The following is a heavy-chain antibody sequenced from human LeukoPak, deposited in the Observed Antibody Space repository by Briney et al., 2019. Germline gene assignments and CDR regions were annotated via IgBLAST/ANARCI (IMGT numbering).Heavy chain of an antibody. J-gene: IGHJ4*02. CDR1: GYTFTSYY. D-gene: IGHD2-2*01. V-gene: IGHV1-46*01. Sequence: ASVKVSCKASGYTFTSYYMHWVRQAPGRGLEWMGIINPSGGGTSYAQKFQGRVTMTRDTSTSTVYMELSSLRSEDTAVYYCARPTTSHYPFDYWGQGTLVTVSS. CDR2: INPSGGGT. CDR3: ARPTTSHYPFDY.